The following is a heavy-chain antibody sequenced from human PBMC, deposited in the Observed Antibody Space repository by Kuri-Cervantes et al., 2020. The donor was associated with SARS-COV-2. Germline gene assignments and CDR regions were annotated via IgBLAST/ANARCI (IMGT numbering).Heavy chain of an antibody. CDR3: ARDPGLLNTGGDD. V-gene: IGHV1-18*04. CDR1: GYTFTSYG. Sequence: ASVKVSCKASGYTFTSYGISWVRQAPGQGLEWMGWVSAYNGNTNYAQELQGRVTITTDTSTSTAYMELRSLRPDDTAVYYRARDPGLLNTGGDDWGQGTLVTVSS. J-gene: IGHJ4*02. D-gene: IGHD1-14*01. CDR2: VSAYNGNT.